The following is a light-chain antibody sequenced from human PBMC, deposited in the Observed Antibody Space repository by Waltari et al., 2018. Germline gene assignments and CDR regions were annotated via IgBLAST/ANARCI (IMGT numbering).Light chain of an antibody. CDR1: QLGDKY. CDR2: HDI. Sequence: SYELTQPPSASVSPGQTATIACSGDQLGDKYVCWFQQKPGQSPVLLIYHDIKRPSGIPERFSGSNSGNTATLTISGTQPMDEADYYCQVWDSSAAGVVFGGGTKLTVL. CDR3: QVWDSSAAGVV. J-gene: IGLJ2*01. V-gene: IGLV3-1*01.